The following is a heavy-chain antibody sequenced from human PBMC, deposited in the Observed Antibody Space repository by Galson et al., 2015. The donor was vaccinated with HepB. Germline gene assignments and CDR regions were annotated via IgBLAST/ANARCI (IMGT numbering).Heavy chain of an antibody. CDR2: ISYSGTSK. Sequence: SLRLSCAASGFSFSRYGMSWVRQIPGKGLEWVAGISYSGTSKYHADSVRGRFTISGDNSKNTLFLQMDSLRAEDTAMYYCAKEGGAIENYPLDSWGQGALVTVSS. CDR1: GFSFSRYG. V-gene: IGHV3-23*01. CDR3: AKEGGAIENYPLDS. D-gene: IGHD1-7*01. J-gene: IGHJ4*02.